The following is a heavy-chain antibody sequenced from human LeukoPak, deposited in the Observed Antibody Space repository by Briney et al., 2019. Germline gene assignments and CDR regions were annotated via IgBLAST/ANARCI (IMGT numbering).Heavy chain of an antibody. V-gene: IGHV1-69*13. Sequence: SVKVSCKASGYTFTGYYMHWVRQAPGQGLEWMGGLLPIFGTANYAQNFQGRVTIIADESTSTAYMELSSLRSEDTAVYYCARDTPPADFWSGYYTSYYYYMDVWGKGTTVTVSS. J-gene: IGHJ6*03. CDR3: ARDTPPADFWSGYYTSYYYYMDV. CDR2: LLPIFGTA. D-gene: IGHD3-3*01. CDR1: GYTFTGYY.